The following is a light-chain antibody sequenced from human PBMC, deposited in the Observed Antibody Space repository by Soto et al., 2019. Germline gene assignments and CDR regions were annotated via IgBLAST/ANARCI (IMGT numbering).Light chain of an antibody. Sequence: EIVLTQSPGTLSLSPGERATLSCRASQSVSSNYLAWYQQKPGHATRLLIYGASSRATGIPDRFSGSGSGTDFPLTIKRLEPEDFAVYYCQQYGSSYPWTFGQGTKVDIK. CDR2: GAS. CDR3: QQYGSSYPWT. J-gene: IGKJ1*01. V-gene: IGKV3-20*01. CDR1: QSVSSNY.